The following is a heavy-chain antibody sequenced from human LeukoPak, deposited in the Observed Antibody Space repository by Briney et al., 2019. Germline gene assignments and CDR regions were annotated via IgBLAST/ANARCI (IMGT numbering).Heavy chain of an antibody. CDR1: GYTLTELS. J-gene: IGHJ4*02. V-gene: IGHV1-24*01. Sequence: GASVKVSCKVSGYTLTELSMHWVRQAPGEGLEWMGGFDPEDGETIYAQKFQGRVTMTEDTSTDTAYMELSRLRSEDTAVYYCARSSSTWYGGLRWGQGTLVTVSS. D-gene: IGHD6-13*01. CDR2: FDPEDGET. CDR3: ARSSSTWYGGLR.